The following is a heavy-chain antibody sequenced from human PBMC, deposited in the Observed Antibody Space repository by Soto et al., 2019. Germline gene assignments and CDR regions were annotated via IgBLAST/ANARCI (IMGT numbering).Heavy chain of an antibody. J-gene: IGHJ5*02. D-gene: IGHD1-1*01. V-gene: IGHV4-4*07. Sequence: PPETLSLTCTVSGASISGFYWSWIRKSAGKGLEWIGRIYATGTTDYNPSLKSRVMMSVDTSKKQFSLKLRSVTAADTAVYYCVRDGTKTLRDWFDPWGQGISVTVYS. CDR1: GASISGFY. CDR2: IYATGTT. CDR3: VRDGTKTLRDWFDP.